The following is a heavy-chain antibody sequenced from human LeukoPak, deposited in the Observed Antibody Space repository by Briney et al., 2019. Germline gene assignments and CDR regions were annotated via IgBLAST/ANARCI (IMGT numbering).Heavy chain of an antibody. J-gene: IGHJ4*02. D-gene: IGHD3-22*01. Sequence: SEILSLTCAVYGGSFRGYYWSGIRQPPGKGLEGSGEINHSGSTNYNPSLKSRVTISVDTSKNQFSLKLSSVTAADTAVYYCARVPLDSSGYYRRFDYWGQGTLVTVSS. CDR1: GGSFRGYY. V-gene: IGHV4-34*01. CDR2: INHSGST. CDR3: ARVPLDSSGYYRRFDY.